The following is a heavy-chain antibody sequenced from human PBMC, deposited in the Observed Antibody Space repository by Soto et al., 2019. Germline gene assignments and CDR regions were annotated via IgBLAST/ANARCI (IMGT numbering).Heavy chain of an antibody. CDR1: GYTFTGYY. D-gene: IGHD3-16*02. CDR3: ARRPRIMMPFGGVIARTYGRYX. Sequence: ASVKISCKDSGYTFTGYYMHWVRQAPGQGLEWMGWINPNSGGTNYAQKFQGCVTMTRETSSSTAYMELSRLRSYDTAVYYRARRPRIMMPFGGVIARTYGRYXHGQRTRFT. V-gene: IGHV1-2*04. CDR2: INPNSGGT. J-gene: IGHJ6*02.